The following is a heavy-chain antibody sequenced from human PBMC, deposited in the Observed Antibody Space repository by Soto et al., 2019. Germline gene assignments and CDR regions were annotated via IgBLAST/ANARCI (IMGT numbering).Heavy chain of an antibody. CDR2: IYYTAST. D-gene: IGHD4-17*01. J-gene: IGHJ6*02. V-gene: IGHV4-31*03. CDR3: ARDEEVNYADYGGSDHYYGMDV. Sequence: SETLSLTCTVSGGSISSGGYYWSWIRQHPGKGLEWIGYIYYTASTYYNPSLKSRVTISVDTSKNQFSLKLTSVTAADTAVYYCARDEEVNYADYGGSDHYYGMDVWGQGTTVTVS. CDR1: GGSISSGGYY.